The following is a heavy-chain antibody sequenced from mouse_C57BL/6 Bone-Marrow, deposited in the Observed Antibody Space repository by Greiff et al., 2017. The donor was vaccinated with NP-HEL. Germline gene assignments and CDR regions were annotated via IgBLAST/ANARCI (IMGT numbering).Heavy chain of an antibody. CDR2: INPGSGGT. V-gene: IGHV1-54*01. CDR1: GYAFTNYL. D-gene: IGHD1-1*01. CDR3: ARRDYDFDY. J-gene: IGHJ2*01. Sequence: QVQLQQSGAELVRPGTSVKVSCKASGYAFTNYLIEWVKQRPGQGLEWIGVINPGSGGTNYNEKFKGKATLTADKSSSTAYMQLSSLTSEDSAVYFCARRDYDFDYWGQGTTLTVSS.